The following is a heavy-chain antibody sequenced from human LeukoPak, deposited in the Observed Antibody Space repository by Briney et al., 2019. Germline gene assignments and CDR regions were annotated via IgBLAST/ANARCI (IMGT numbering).Heavy chain of an antibody. CDR2: IYYSGST. J-gene: IGHJ4*02. D-gene: IGHD2-21*02. V-gene: IGHV4-59*08. Sequence: SETLSLTCTVSGGPISSYYWSWIRQPPGKGLEWIGYIYYSGSTNYNPSLKSRVTISVDTSKNQFSLKLSSVTAADTAVYYCAREGDYYFDYWGQGTLVTVSS. CDR3: AREGDYYFDY. CDR1: GGPISSYY.